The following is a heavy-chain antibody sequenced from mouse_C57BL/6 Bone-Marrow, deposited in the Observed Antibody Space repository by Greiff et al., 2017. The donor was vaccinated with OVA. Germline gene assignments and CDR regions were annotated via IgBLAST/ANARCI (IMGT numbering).Heavy chain of an antibody. CDR1: GYTFTSYW. D-gene: IGHD2-5*01. CDR3: ARGDYSNL. V-gene: IGHV1-64*01. CDR2: IHPNSGST. J-gene: IGHJ2*01. Sequence: VQVVESGAELVKPGASVKLSCKASGYTFTSYWMHWVKQRPGQGLEWIGMIHPNSGSTNYNEKFKSKATLTVDKSSSTAYMQLSSLTSEDSAVYYCARGDYSNLWGQGTTLTVSS.